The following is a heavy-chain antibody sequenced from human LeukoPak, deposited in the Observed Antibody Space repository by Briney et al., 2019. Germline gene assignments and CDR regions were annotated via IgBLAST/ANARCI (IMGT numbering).Heavy chain of an antibody. CDR1: GFTFSRYS. Sequence: GGSLRLSCAASGFTFSRYSMNWVRQAPGKGLEWVSSMSVNSGLIYYADSVKGRFTVSRDNARNSLYLQMHSLRAEDTAVYYCAREFEGVASGAGCWGQGTPVTVSS. CDR3: AREFEGVASGAGC. CDR2: MSVNSGLI. D-gene: IGHD1-26*01. J-gene: IGHJ4*02. V-gene: IGHV3-21*01.